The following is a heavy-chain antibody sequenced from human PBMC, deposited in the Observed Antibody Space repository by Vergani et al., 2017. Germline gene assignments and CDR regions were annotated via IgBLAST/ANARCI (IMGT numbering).Heavy chain of an antibody. V-gene: IGHV4-34*01. D-gene: IGHD2-2*01. CDR1: GGSFSGFY. J-gene: IGHJ2*01. Sequence: QVQLQQWGAGLLKPSETLTLTCAVYGGSFSGFYWSWIRQPPGKGLEWIGEINHSGSTNYNPSLKSRVTISVDTSKNQFSLKLSSVTAADTAVYYCARTAKNIVVVPXARTGGSGSGYFDLWGRGTLVTVSS. CDR3: ARTAKNIVVVPXARTGGSGSGYFDL. CDR2: INHSGST.